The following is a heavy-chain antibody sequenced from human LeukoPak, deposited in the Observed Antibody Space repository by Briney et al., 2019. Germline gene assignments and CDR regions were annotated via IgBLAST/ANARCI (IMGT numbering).Heavy chain of an antibody. CDR2: IYTSGST. CDR1: GGSISSYY. J-gene: IGHJ4*02. Sequence: SETLSLTCSVSGGSISSYYWSWIRQPAGKGLEWIGRIYTSGSTNYNPSLKSRVTMSVDTSKNQFSLKLSSVTAADTAVYYCARGAYYYGSGMSDYWGQGTLVTVSS. D-gene: IGHD3-10*01. V-gene: IGHV4-4*07. CDR3: ARGAYYYGSGMSDY.